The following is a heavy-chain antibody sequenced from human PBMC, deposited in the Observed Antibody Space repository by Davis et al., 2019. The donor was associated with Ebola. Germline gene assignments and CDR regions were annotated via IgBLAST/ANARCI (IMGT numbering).Heavy chain of an antibody. CDR2: MNPNSGNT. Sequence: ASVKVSCKASGYTFTSYGINWVRQATGQGLEWMGWMNPNSGNTGYAQKFQGRVTMTRNTSITTAYMEVSSLTSEDTAVYYCATAFDRRHYGSWFDPWGQGTPVTVSS. CDR1: GYTFTSYG. CDR3: ATAFDRRHYGSWFDP. D-gene: IGHD4-17*01. J-gene: IGHJ5*02. V-gene: IGHV1-8*01.